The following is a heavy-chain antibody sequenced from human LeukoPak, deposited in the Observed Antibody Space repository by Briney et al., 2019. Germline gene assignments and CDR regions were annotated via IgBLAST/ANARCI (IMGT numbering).Heavy chain of an antibody. CDR1: GFTFSSYS. D-gene: IGHD3-22*01. Sequence: PGGSLRLSCAASGFTFSSYSMNWVRQAPGKGLEWVSYISSSSSTIYYADSVKGRFTISRDNAKNSLYLQMNSLRAEDTAVYYCARDSDYYDSSGSGDAFDIWGQGTMVTVSS. CDR2: ISSSSSTI. J-gene: IGHJ3*02. CDR3: ARDSDYYDSSGSGDAFDI. V-gene: IGHV3-48*04.